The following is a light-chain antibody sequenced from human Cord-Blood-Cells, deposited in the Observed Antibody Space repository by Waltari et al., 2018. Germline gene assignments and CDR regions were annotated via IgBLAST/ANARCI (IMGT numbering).Light chain of an antibody. Sequence: QSALTQPASVSGSPGQSITISCTGTSSDVGGYNYVPWYQQHPGNAPKLMIYEVSNRPSGVSNRFSGSKSGNTASLTISGLQAEDEADYYCSSYTSSSTDVFGTGTKVTVL. J-gene: IGLJ1*01. CDR3: SSYTSSSTDV. V-gene: IGLV2-14*01. CDR2: EVS. CDR1: SSDVGGYNY.